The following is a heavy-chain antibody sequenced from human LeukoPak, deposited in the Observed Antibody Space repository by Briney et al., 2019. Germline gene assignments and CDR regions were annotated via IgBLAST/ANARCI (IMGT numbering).Heavy chain of an antibody. CDR3: ARGYDYVWGSYRLDY. Sequence: SVKVSCKASGGTFSSYAISWVRQAPGQGLEWMGGIIPIFGTANYAQKFQGRVTITADESTSTAYMELSSLRSEDTAVYYCARGYDYVWGSYRLDYWGQETLVTVSS. D-gene: IGHD3-16*02. CDR2: IIPIFGTA. V-gene: IGHV1-69*13. CDR1: GGTFSSYA. J-gene: IGHJ4*02.